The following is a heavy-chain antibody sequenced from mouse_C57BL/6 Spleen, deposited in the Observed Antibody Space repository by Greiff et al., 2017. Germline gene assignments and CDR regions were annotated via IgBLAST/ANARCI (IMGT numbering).Heavy chain of an antibody. CDR1: GFTFSDYG. Sequence: EVMLVESGGGLVKPGGSLKLSCAASGFTFSDYGMHWVRQAPEKGLEWVAYISSGSSTIYYADTVKGRFTISRDNAKNTLFLQMTSLRSEDTAMYYCARTDPYAMGYWGQGTSVTVSS. CDR2: ISSGSSTI. V-gene: IGHV5-17*01. J-gene: IGHJ4*01. CDR3: ARTDPYAMGY.